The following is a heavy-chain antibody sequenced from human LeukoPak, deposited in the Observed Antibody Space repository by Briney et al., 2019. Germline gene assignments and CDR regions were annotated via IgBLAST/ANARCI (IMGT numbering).Heavy chain of an antibody. CDR3: ARWGSDPGVAFDI. V-gene: IGHV4-59*01. D-gene: IGHD3-10*01. CDR1: GGSISSYY. J-gene: IGHJ3*02. CDR2: IYYSGTT. Sequence: PSETLSLTCTVSGGSISSYYWSWIRQPPGKGLEWIGYIYYSGTTNYNPSLKSRVTISVDTSKNQFSLKLSSVTAADTAVYYCARWGSDPGVAFDIWGQGTMVTVSS.